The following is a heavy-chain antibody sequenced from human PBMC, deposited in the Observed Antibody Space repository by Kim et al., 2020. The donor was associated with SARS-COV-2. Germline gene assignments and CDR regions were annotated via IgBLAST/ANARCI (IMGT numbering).Heavy chain of an antibody. V-gene: IGHV3-64D*06. D-gene: IGHD3-10*01. CDR3: VKCSVGSGSYSSTRGYYYYGMDV. J-gene: IGHJ6*02. CDR1: GFTFSSYA. CDR2: ISSNGGST. Sequence: GGSLRLSCSASGFTFSSYAMHWVRQAPGKGLEYVSAISSNGGSTYYADSVKGRFTISRDNSKNTLYLQMSSLRAEDTAVYYCVKCSVGSGSYSSTRGYYYYGMDVWGQGTTVTVSS.